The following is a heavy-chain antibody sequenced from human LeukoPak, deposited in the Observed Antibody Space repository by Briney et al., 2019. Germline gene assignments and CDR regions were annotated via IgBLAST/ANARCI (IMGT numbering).Heavy chain of an antibody. J-gene: IGHJ4*02. CDR3: ARGNYDFWSGYRPPFDY. CDR2: ISAYNGNT. CDR1: GYTFTSYG. V-gene: IGHV1-18*01. Sequence: GASVKVSCKASGYTFTSYGISWVRQAPGQGLEWMGWISAYNGNTNYAQKLQGRVTMTTDTSTGTAYMELRSLRSDDTAVYYCARGNYDFWSGYRPPFDYWGQGTLVTVSS. D-gene: IGHD3-3*01.